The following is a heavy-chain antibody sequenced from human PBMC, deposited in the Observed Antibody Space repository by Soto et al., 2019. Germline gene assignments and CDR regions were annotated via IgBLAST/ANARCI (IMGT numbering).Heavy chain of an antibody. CDR1: GGSFSGYY. D-gene: IGHD6-19*01. CDR2: INHSGST. V-gene: IGHV4-34*01. J-gene: IGHJ6*02. CDR3: ARGPQWLAPFYYYYGMDV. Sequence: SNTLSLTCAVYGGSFSGYYWSWIRQTPGKGLEWIGEINHSGSTNYNPSLKSRVTISVDTSKNQLSLKLSSVTAADTAVYYCARGPQWLAPFYYYYGMDVWGQGTTVTVSS.